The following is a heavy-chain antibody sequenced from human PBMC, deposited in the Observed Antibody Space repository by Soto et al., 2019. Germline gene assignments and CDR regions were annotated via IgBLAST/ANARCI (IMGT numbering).Heavy chain of an antibody. J-gene: IGHJ4*02. Sequence: QVQLQESGPGLVKPSQTLSLTCTVSGGSISSGGYYWSWIRQHPGKGLEWIGYIYYSGSTYYNPSLKSRVTISVDTSKNQFSLKLSSVTAADTAVYYCARSSERGWLQPPNFDYWGQGTLVTVSS. CDR1: GGSISSGGYY. D-gene: IGHD5-12*01. V-gene: IGHV4-31*03. CDR2: IYYSGST. CDR3: ARSSERGWLQPPNFDY.